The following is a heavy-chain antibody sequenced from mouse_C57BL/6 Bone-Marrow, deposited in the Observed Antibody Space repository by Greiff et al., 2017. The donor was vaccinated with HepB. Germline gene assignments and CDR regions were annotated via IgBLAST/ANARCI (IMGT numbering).Heavy chain of an antibody. CDR2: IYPYNGVS. CDR1: GYSFTGYY. Sequence: EVKLMESGPELVKPGASVKISCKASGYSFTGYYMHWVKQSHGNILDWIGYIYPYNGVSSYNQKFKGKATLTVDKSSSTAYMELRSLTSEDSAVYYCARRWLLAWFAYWGQGTLVTVSA. J-gene: IGHJ3*01. CDR3: ARRWLLAWFAY. D-gene: IGHD2-3*01. V-gene: IGHV1-31*01.